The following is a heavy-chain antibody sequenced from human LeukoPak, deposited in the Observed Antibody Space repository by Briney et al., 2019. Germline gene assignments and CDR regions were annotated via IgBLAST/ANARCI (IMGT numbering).Heavy chain of an antibody. V-gene: IGHV3-48*01. Sequence: GGSLRLSCAASGFTFGTYSMNWVRQAPGKGLEWVSYISSTSNTIYYADSVKGRFTISRDNAKNSLYLQMNSLRGEDTAVYYCARFYVSGSYPYYFAYWGQGSLVTVSS. D-gene: IGHD3-10*01. CDR2: ISSTSNTI. CDR1: GFTFGTYS. CDR3: ARFYVSGSYPYYFAY. J-gene: IGHJ4*02.